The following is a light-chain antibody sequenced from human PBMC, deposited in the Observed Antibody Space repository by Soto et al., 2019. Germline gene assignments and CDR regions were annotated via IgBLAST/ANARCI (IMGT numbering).Light chain of an antibody. CDR3: STHTTSGALQV. J-gene: IGLJ1*01. CDR1: TSDVGGYNY. V-gene: IGLV2-14*03. CDR2: DVN. Sequence: QSALTQPASVSGSPGQSITISCTGTTSDVGGYNYVTWYQQYPGQAPKIIIYDVNRRPPGVSDRFSGSKSGNTASLTVSDLQAGDEADYYCSTHTTSGALQVFGTGTKVPS.